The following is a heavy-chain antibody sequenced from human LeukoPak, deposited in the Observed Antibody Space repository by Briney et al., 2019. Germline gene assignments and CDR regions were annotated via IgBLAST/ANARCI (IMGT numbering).Heavy chain of an antibody. CDR1: GFTFSDYY. V-gene: IGHV3-11*01. J-gene: IGHJ6*03. CDR2: ISSSGSTI. CDR3: ARDRYDSSGYYRRYYYYYYMDV. Sequence: PGGSLRLSCAASGFTFSDYYMSWIRQAPGKGLEWVSYISSSGSTIYYADSVKGRFTISRDNAKNSLYLQMNSLRAEDTAVYYCARDRYDSSGYYRRYYYYYYMDVWGKGTTVTVSS. D-gene: IGHD3-22*01.